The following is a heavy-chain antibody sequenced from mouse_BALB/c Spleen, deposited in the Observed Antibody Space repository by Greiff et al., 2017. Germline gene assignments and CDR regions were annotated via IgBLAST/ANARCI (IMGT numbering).Heavy chain of an antibody. CDR1: GFSLTDYG. J-gene: IGHJ3*01. CDR2: IWGDGST. CDR3: ARENYGSWFAY. D-gene: IGHD1-2*01. V-gene: IGHV2-6-7*01. Sequence: QVQLQQSGPGLVAPSQSLSITCTVSGFSLTDYGVNWVRQPPGKGLEWLGMIWGDGSTDYNSALKSRLSISKDNSKSQVFLKMNSLQTDDTARYYCARENYGSWFAYWGQGTLVTVSA.